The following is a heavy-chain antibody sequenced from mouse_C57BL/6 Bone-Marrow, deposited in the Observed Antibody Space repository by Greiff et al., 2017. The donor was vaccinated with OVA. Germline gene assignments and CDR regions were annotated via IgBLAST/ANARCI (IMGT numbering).Heavy chain of an antibody. CDR3: ARELLLRYQGYFDV. CDR1: GYTFTSYW. Sequence: QVQLQQPGAELVKPGASVKLSCKASGYTFTSYWMQWVKQRLGQGLEWIGEIDPSDSYTNYNQKFKGKATLTVDTSSSTAYMQLSSLTSEDSAVYYCARELLLRYQGYFDVWGTGTTVTVSS. J-gene: IGHJ1*03. D-gene: IGHD1-1*01. V-gene: IGHV1-50*01. CDR2: IDPSDSYT.